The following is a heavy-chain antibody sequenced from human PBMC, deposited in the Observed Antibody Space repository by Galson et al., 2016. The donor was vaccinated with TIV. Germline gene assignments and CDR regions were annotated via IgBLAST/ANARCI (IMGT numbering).Heavy chain of an antibody. Sequence: SLRLSCAVSAFTFSNFAMRWVRQAPGKGLEWVSAISGSGDRTYYAASVKGRFTISRDNSKNTVYLQMNTLRFDDTAVYYCAKAHMGACYYGSGCLDYWGQGTLVTVSS. CDR2: ISGSGDRT. CDR1: AFTFSNFA. V-gene: IGHV3-23*01. J-gene: IGHJ4*02. D-gene: IGHD3-10*01. CDR3: AKAHMGACYYGSGCLDY.